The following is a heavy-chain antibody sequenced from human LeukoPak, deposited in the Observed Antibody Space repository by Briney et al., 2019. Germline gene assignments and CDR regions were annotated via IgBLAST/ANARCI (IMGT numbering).Heavy chain of an antibody. J-gene: IGHJ4*02. Sequence: GGSLRLSCAASGFTFSNYAMSWVRQAPGKGLEWVSSVSSSGVNTYYADSVKGRFTNSRDNSKNTVYLQMNSLRAEDTAVYYCAKVLSGSQDYWGQGTLVTVFS. CDR2: VSSSGVNT. V-gene: IGHV3-23*01. D-gene: IGHD1-26*01. CDR1: GFTFSNYA. CDR3: AKVLSGSQDY.